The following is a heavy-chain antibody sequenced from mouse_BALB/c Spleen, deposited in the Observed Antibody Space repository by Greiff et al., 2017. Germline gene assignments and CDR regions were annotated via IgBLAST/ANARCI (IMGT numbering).Heavy chain of an antibody. V-gene: IGHV2-9*02. CDR2: IWAGGST. Sequence: QVQLKESGPGLVAPSQSLSITCTVSGFSLTSYGVHWVRQPPGKGLEWLGVIWAGGSTNYNSALMSRLSISKDNSKSQVFLKMNSLQTDDTAMYYCARAPYYGYDWYFDYWGQGTTLTVSS. D-gene: IGHD2-9*01. CDR1: GFSLTSYG. CDR3: ARAPYYGYDWYFDY. J-gene: IGHJ2*01.